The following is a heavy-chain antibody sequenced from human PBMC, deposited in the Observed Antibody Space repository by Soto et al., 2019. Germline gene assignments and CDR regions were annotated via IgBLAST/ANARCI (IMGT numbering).Heavy chain of an antibody. V-gene: IGHV3-30*18. CDR2: ISYDGSNK. CDR3: AKTIRGVSSVYYGMDV. CDR1: GFTFSSYG. D-gene: IGHD3-10*01. J-gene: IGHJ6*02. Sequence: PVGSLRLSCAASGFTFSSYGMHWVRQAPGKGLEWVAVISYDGSNKYYADPVKGRFTISRDNSKNTLYLQMNSLRAEDTAVYYCAKTIRGVSSVYYGMDVWGQGTTVTVSS.